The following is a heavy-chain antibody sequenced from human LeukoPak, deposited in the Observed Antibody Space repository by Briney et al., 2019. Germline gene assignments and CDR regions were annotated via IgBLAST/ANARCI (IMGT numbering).Heavy chain of an antibody. CDR1: GLTFSSYG. CDR3: AKDREVYGGLDY. D-gene: IGHD2-8*01. Sequence: PGRSLRLSCAASGLTFSSYGMHWVRQAPGKGLEWVAVISYDGSNKYYADSVKGRFTISRDNSKNTLYLQMNSLRAEDTAVYYCAKDREVYGGLDYWGQGTLVTVSS. CDR2: ISYDGSNK. V-gene: IGHV3-30*18. J-gene: IGHJ4*02.